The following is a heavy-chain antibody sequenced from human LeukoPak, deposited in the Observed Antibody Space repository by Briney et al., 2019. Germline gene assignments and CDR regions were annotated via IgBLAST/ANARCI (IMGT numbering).Heavy chain of an antibody. V-gene: IGHV3-48*01. CDR1: GFSLRSYG. CDR2: ISSSSSTI. CDR3: ARGRSPNWFDP. Sequence: GGSLRLSCAASGFSLRSYGMNWVRQAPGKGLEWLSYISSSSSTIYYADSVKGRFTISRDNSKNTLYLQMNNLRAEDTAVYYCARGRSPNWFDPWGQGTLVTVSS. J-gene: IGHJ5*02.